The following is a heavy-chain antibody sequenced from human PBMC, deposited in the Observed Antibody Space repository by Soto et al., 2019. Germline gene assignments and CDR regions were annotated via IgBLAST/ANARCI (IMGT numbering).Heavy chain of an antibody. CDR3: AKAGYSSGWDYYGMDV. D-gene: IGHD6-19*01. J-gene: IGHJ6*02. CDR2: ISYDGSNK. Sequence: PGGSLRLSCAASGFTFSSYGMHWVRQAPGKGLKWVAVISYDGSNKYYADSVKGRFTISRDNSKNTLYLQMNSLRAEDTAVYYCAKAGYSSGWDYYGMDVWGQGTTVTVSS. V-gene: IGHV3-30*18. CDR1: GFTFSSYG.